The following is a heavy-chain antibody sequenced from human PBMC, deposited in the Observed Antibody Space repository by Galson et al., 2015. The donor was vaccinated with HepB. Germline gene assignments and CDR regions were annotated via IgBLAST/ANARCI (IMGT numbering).Heavy chain of an antibody. D-gene: IGHD3-3*01. CDR1: GGSFSGYY. J-gene: IGHJ4*02. V-gene: IGHV4-34*01. CDR2: INHSGST. CDR3: ARVRFWSGYYTGIVTHVFDY. Sequence: SETLSLTCAVYGGSFSGYYWSWIRQPPGKGLEWIGEINHSGSTNYNPSLKSRVTISVDTSKNQFSLKLSSVTAADTAVYYCARVRFWSGYYTGIVTHVFDYWGQGTLVTVSS.